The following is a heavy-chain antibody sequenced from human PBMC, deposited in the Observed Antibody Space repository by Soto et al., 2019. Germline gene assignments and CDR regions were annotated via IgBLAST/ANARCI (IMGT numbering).Heavy chain of an antibody. Sequence: GASVKVSCKTSGYTFTGRYIHWVRQTPGQGLEWMGWINPNSGVANYAQKFQGRVTITGDKSTSTAYMELSSLRSEDTAVYYCARDSITMIVAYYGMDVWGQGTTVTVS. CDR3: ARDSITMIVAYYGMDV. D-gene: IGHD3-22*01. CDR2: INPNSGVA. J-gene: IGHJ6*02. CDR1: GYTFTGRY. V-gene: IGHV1-2*02.